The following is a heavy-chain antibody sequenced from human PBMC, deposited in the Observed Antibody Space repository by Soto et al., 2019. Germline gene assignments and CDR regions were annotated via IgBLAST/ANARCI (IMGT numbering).Heavy chain of an antibody. V-gene: IGHV4-4*07. CDR3: AREGSYSAYNFAHGIQLWSFDF. D-gene: IGHD5-12*01. J-gene: IGHJ4*02. CDR2: IFSSGST. Sequence: TLSLTCTFSGGSINTFYWSWVRQPAGKGLEWIGRIFSSGSTSFNPSLESRVAMSVDTSKNHFSLNLSSVTAADMAVYYCAREGSYSAYNFAHGIQLWSFDFWGQGALVPVSS. CDR1: GGSINTFY.